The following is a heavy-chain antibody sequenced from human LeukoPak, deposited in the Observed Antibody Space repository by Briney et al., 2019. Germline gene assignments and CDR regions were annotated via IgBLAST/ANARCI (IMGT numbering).Heavy chain of an antibody. D-gene: IGHD3-10*01. CDR1: GFTYSSDG. Sequence: GGSLRLSCAASGFTYSSDGMPWVRQAPGKGLGWVAFIRYDGSNKYYADSVKGRFTISRDNSKNTLYLQMNSLRAEDTAVYYCAKDPADGSGSYYLDYWGQGTLVTVSS. J-gene: IGHJ4*02. CDR2: IRYDGSNK. V-gene: IGHV3-30*02. CDR3: AKDPADGSGSYYLDY.